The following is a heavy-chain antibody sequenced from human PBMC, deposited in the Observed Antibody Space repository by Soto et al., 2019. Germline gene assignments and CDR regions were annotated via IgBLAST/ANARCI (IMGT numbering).Heavy chain of an antibody. V-gene: IGHV3-30-3*01. CDR1: GFTFSNYA. CDR3: ARAGFNYYFDY. Sequence: QVQVVESGGGVVQPGRSLRLSCAASGFTFSNYAMHWVRQAPGKGLEWVAVISYDGSNKYYADSVKGRLTISRDNSKNTVYLRLISLRAEDTAVYFCARAGFNYYFDYWGLGTLVTVSS. J-gene: IGHJ4*02. CDR2: ISYDGSNK.